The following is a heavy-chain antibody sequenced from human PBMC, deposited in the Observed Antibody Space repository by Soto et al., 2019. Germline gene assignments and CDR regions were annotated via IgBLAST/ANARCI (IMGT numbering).Heavy chain of an antibody. Sequence: QVQLVQSGAEVKKPGASVKVSCKASGYTFTSYAMHWVRQAPGQRLEGMGWINAGNGNTKYSQKFQGRVTITRDTSASAAYMELSSLRSEETAVYYCARAQWELTIDYWGQGTLVTVSS. D-gene: IGHD1-26*01. J-gene: IGHJ4*02. CDR1: GYTFTSYA. CDR3: ARAQWELTIDY. V-gene: IGHV1-3*01. CDR2: INAGNGNT.